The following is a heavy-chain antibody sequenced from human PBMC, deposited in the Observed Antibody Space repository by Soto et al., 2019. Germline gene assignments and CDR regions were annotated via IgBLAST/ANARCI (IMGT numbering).Heavy chain of an antibody. CDR2: IWYDGSNK. CDR3: ARDRRVGYSYGNY. J-gene: IGHJ4*02. D-gene: IGHD5-18*01. Sequence: GGSLRLSCAASGFTFSSYGMHWVRQAPGKGLEWVAVIWYDGSNKYYADSVKGRFTISRDNSKNTLYLQMNSLRAEDTAVYYCARDRRVGYSYGNYWGQGTLVTVSS. V-gene: IGHV3-33*01. CDR1: GFTFSSYG.